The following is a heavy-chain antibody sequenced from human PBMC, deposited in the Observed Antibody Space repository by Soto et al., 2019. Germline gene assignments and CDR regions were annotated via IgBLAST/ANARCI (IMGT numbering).Heavy chain of an antibody. CDR2: ISGSGGST. CDR1: GFTFSSYA. Sequence: GGSLRLSCAASGFTFSSYAMSWVRQAPGKGLEWVSAISGSGGSTYYADSVKGRLTISRDNSKNTLYLQMNSLRAEDTAVYYCAKDYYDSSGYYCFVIDRNIEFDSWGQGTAVTVSS. V-gene: IGHV3-23*01. D-gene: IGHD3-22*01. CDR3: AKDYYDSSGYYCFVIDRNIEFDS. J-gene: IGHJ5*01.